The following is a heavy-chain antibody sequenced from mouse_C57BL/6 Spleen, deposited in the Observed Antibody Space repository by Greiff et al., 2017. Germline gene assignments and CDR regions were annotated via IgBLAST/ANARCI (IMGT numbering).Heavy chain of an antibody. J-gene: IGHJ4*01. D-gene: IGHD4-1*01. CDR3: ARSPSNWDARDY. Sequence: QVQLQPSGAELVRPGASVKLSCKASGYTFTDYYINWVKQRPGQGLEWIARLYPGSGNTDYNEKFKGKATLTAEKSSSTAYMPLSSLTSEDSAVYFCARSPSNWDARDYWGQGTSVTVSS. CDR1: GYTFTDYY. V-gene: IGHV1-76*01. CDR2: LYPGSGNT.